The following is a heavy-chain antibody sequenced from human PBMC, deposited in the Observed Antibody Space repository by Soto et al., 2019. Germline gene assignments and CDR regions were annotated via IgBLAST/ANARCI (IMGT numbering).Heavy chain of an antibody. J-gene: IGHJ6*03. CDR1: GFTFSSYW. CDR3: VSLASEELYYMDV. V-gene: IGHV3-7*01. D-gene: IGHD1-7*01. Sequence: GGSLRLSCAASGFTFSSYWMSWVRQAPGKGLEWVANIKQDGSEKYYVDSVKRRFTISRDNAKNSLYLQMNSLRAEDTAVYYCVSLASEELYYMDVWGKGTTVTVSS. CDR2: IKQDGSEK.